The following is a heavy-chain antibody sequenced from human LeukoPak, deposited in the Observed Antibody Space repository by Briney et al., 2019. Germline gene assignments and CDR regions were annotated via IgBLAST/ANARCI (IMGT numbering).Heavy chain of an antibody. Sequence: PGGSLRLSCAASGFTFSNYWMHWVRQAPGKGLVWVSRLSGDGSSTSYADSVKGRFTISRDNAKNTLFLQMFSLRTEDTALYYCAKGTRDYGGLPRWYFDLWGRGTLVTVSS. CDR1: GFTFSNYW. V-gene: IGHV3-74*01. CDR2: LSGDGSST. CDR3: AKGTRDYGGLPRWYFDL. J-gene: IGHJ2*01. D-gene: IGHD4-23*01.